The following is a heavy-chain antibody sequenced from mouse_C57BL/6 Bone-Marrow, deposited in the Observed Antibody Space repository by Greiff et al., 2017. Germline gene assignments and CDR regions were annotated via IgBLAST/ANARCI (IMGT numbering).Heavy chain of an antibody. D-gene: IGHD3-2*02. V-gene: IGHV14-4*01. J-gene: IGHJ3*01. CDR2: IDPENGDT. CDR1: GYTFTSYW. CDR3: TTHSGPFAY. Sequence: VQLQQPGAELVMPGASVKLSCKASGYTFTSYWMHWVKQRPEQGLEWIGWIDPENGDTEYASKFQGKATITADTSSNTAYLQLSSLTSEDTAVYYCTTHSGPFAYWGQGTLVTVSA.